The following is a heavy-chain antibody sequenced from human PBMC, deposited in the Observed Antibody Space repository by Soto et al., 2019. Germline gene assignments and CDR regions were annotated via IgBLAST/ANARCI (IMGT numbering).Heavy chain of an antibody. Sequence: ASVKVSCKASGGTFSSYAISWVRQAPGQGLEWMGGIIPIFGTANYAQKFQGRVTITADESTSTAYMELSSLRSEDTAVYYCATPFDVDTAMVSRSNYYYGMDVWGQGTTVTVSS. D-gene: IGHD5-18*01. CDR1: GGTFSSYA. CDR2: IIPIFGTA. CDR3: ATPFDVDTAMVSRSNYYYGMDV. J-gene: IGHJ6*02. V-gene: IGHV1-69*13.